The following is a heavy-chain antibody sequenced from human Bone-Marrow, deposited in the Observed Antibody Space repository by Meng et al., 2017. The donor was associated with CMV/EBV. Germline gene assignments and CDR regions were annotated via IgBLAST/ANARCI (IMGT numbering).Heavy chain of an antibody. CDR2: ISYDGSNK. V-gene: IGHV3-30*04. CDR1: GFTFSSYA. J-gene: IGHJ4*02. CDR3: ATLDAIVVVPAAKRLLSPQRFFDY. D-gene: IGHD2-2*01. Sequence: GGSLRLSCAASGFTFSSYAMHWVSQAPGKGLEWVATISYDGSNKHHADSVKGRITISRDNSKNTLYLQINSLTTEDTAVYYCATLDAIVVVPAAKRLLSPQRFFDYWGQGTLVTVSS.